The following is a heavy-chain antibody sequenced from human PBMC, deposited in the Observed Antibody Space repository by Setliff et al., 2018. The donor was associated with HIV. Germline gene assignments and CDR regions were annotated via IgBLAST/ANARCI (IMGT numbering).Heavy chain of an antibody. CDR1: GYTFRSFG. J-gene: IGHJ2*01. D-gene: IGHD3-10*01. V-gene: IGHV1-18*01. Sequence: GASVKVSCKASGYTFRSFGISWVRQAPGQGLEWVGWISPNNGDTDYIQKFQDRVTITADESTDTVEMQLSSLTSEDTAVYYCARDDHYYDLGSIYSDWYFDLWDCGTQVTVSS. CDR3: ARDDHYYDLGSIYSDWYFDL. CDR2: ISPNNGDT.